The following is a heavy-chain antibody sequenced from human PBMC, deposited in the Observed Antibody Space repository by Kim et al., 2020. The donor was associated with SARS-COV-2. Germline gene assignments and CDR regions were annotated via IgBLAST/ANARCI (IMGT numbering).Heavy chain of an antibody. J-gene: IGHJ4*02. CDR1: GFTFGDYA. D-gene: IGHD3-9*01. CDR2: IRSKAYGGTT. V-gene: IGHV3-49*03. CDR3: TRAGRYYDILTGYYNPLDY. Sequence: GGSLRLSCTASGFTFGDYAMSWFRQAPGKGLEWVGFIRSKAYGGTTEYAASVKGRFTISRDDSKSIAYLQMNSLKTEDTAVYYCTRAGRYYDILTGYYNPLDYWGQGTLVTVSS.